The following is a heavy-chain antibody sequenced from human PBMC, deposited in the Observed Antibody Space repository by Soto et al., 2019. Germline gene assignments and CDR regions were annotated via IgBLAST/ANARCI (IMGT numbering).Heavy chain of an antibody. D-gene: IGHD1-7*01. J-gene: IGHJ4*02. CDR3: ARDNWNYVSPEY. CDR2: ISYDGSNK. CDR1: GFTFSTYG. V-gene: IGHV3-30*03. Sequence: RLSCAASGFTFSTYGMNWVRQAPGKGLEWITLISYDGSNKYYADSVKGRFTVSRDNSKNTLYLQMNSLRADDTAVYYCARDNWNYVSPEYWGQGTLVTVS.